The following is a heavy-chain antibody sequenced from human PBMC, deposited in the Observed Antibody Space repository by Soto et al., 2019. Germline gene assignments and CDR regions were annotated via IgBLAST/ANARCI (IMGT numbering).Heavy chain of an antibody. V-gene: IGHV1-18*01. D-gene: IGHD5-18*01. CDR1: GYTFTSYG. J-gene: IGHJ6*02. CDR3: ARDGIRYYSYGMDV. CDR2: ISDYNGNT. Sequence: QVQLVQSGGEEKKPGASVKVSCKASGYTFTSYGISWVRQAPGQGLEWMGRISDYNGNTNYAQKLRGRVTMTTDTSTSTAYMELRSLRSDDTAVYYCARDGIRYYSYGMDVWGQGTTVTVSS.